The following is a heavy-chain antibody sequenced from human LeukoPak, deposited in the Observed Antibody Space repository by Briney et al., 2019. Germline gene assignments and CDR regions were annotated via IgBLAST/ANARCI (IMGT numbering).Heavy chain of an antibody. CDR1: GYTFTNYY. CDR2: INPSGGTT. V-gene: IGHV1-46*01. J-gene: IGHJ5*02. Sequence: ASVKVSCKASGYTFTNYYMHWVRQAPGQGLEWMGIINPSGGTTTYAQNFQGRVTMTRDTSTTTVYMELSSLRYEDTAVYYCARLGDTGSYNWFDPWGQGTLVTVFS. CDR3: ARLGDTGSYNWFDP. D-gene: IGHD3-10*01.